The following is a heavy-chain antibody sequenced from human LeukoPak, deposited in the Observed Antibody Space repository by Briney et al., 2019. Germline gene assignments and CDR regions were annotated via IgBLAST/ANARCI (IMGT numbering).Heavy chain of an antibody. J-gene: IGHJ5*02. CDR2: INHSGST. CDR3: ARGGFLEWLFYGYYDWFDP. D-gene: IGHD3-3*01. V-gene: IGHV4-34*01. CDR1: GGSFSGYY. Sequence: SETLSLTCAVYGGSFSGYYWSWIRQPPGKGLEWIGEINHSGSTNYNPSLKSRVTTSVDTSKNQFSLQLNSVTPEDTAVYYCARGGFLEWLFYGYYDWFDPWGQGTLVTVSS.